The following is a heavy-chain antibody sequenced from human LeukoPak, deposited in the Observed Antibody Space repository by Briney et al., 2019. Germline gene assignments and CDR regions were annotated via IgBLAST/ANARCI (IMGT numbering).Heavy chain of an antibody. CDR2: ISDDGSIT. J-gene: IGHJ4*02. Sequence: PGGSLILSCAASGFTFSRDWMHWGRQAPGKGLVWVSRISDDGSITTYADSVQGQFTTSRDNTKSRVFLQMNSMRVEDTDVYFCVRRYYEYNVYDRHFDFWGQGILVTVSS. CDR3: VRRYYEYNVYDRHFDF. CDR1: GFTFSRDW. D-gene: IGHD5/OR15-5a*01. V-gene: IGHV3-74*03.